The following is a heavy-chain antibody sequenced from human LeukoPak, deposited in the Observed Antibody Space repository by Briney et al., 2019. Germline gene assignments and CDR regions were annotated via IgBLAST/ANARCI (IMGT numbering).Heavy chain of an antibody. CDR3: AKDNKVVGYYYYYMDV. CDR1: GFTFDDYA. CDR2: ISWNSGSI. D-gene: IGHD2-15*01. Sequence: GGSLTLSCAPSGFTFDDYAMLWLPQAPGKGLEGVSGISWNSGSIGYADSVKGRFTISRDNAKNSLYLQMNSLRAEDTALYYCAKDNKVVGYYYYYMDVWGKGTTVTVSS. J-gene: IGHJ6*03. V-gene: IGHV3-9*01.